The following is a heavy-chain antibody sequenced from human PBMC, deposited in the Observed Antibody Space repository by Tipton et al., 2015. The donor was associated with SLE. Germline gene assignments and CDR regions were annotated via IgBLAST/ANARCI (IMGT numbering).Heavy chain of an antibody. J-gene: IGHJ3*01. CDR1: GGSISSSSYH. Sequence: TLSLTCTVSGGSISSSSYHWGWVRQPPGKGLEWLGSIYYTGRTYYNSSLKGRLSMSVDTSKAHFSLNLNSVTAADTAIYYCAREKENTGWFWLNAFDVWGRGTLVTVST. CDR2: IYYTGRT. V-gene: IGHV4-39*02. CDR3: AREKENTGWFWLNAFDV. D-gene: IGHD6-19*01.